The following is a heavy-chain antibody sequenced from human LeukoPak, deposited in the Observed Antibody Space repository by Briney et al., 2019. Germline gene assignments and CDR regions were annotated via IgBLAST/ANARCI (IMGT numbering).Heavy chain of an antibody. V-gene: IGHV3-30-3*01. CDR1: GFTFSSYA. J-gene: IGHJ4*02. CDR2: ISYDGSNK. D-gene: IGHD2-2*01. CDR3: ARAGVVVVPAAPFDY. Sequence: SGGSLRLSCAASGFTFSSYAMHWVRQAPGKGLEWVAVISYDGSNKYYADSVKGRFTISRDNSKNTLYLQMNSLRAEDTAVYYCARAGVVVVPAAPFDYWGQGTLVTVSS.